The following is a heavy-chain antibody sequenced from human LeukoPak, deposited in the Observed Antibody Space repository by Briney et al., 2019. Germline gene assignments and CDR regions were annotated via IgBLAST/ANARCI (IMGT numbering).Heavy chain of an antibody. CDR1: GFSVSSNH. Sequence: GGSLRLSCAASGFSVSSNHMSWVRQAPGKGLEWVSVIYSSGNTHYADSVKGRFTISRGNSKNTLYLQMNSLRAEDTAVYYCARGIAAVGIVGVFDCWGQGTLVTVSS. V-gene: IGHV3-66*01. CDR2: IYSSGNT. J-gene: IGHJ4*02. D-gene: IGHD6-13*01. CDR3: ARGIAAVGIVGVFDC.